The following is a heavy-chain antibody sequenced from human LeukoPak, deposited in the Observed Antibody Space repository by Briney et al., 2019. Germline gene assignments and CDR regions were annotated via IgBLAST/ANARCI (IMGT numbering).Heavy chain of an antibody. J-gene: IGHJ4*02. Sequence: GGSLRLSCAASGFTFSSYAMHWVRQAPGKGLEWVAVISYDGSNKYYADSVKGRFTISRDNSKSTLYLQMNSLRAEDTAVYYCARDGPEDDYVWGSYRHHVYFDYWGQGTLVTVSS. CDR1: GFTFSSYA. V-gene: IGHV3-30*04. CDR2: ISYDGSNK. D-gene: IGHD3-16*02. CDR3: ARDGPEDDYVWGSYRHHVYFDY.